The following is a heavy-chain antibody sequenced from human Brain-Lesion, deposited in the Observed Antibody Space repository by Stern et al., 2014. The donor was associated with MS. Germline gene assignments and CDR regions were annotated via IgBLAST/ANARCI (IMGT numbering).Heavy chain of an antibody. CDR1: GFTFDDYA. J-gene: IGHJ4*02. CDR3: AGGLGF. D-gene: IGHD2-21*01. V-gene: IGHV3-43D*03. Sequence: QLVQSGGVVVQPGGSLRLSCAASGFTFDDYAMHWVRQAPGKGLAWVSLITWDGGSTSYTDSVKGRFSISRDNRKSFLYLQMNSLRPEDPALYYCAGGLGFWGRGTLVTVSS. CDR2: ITWDGGST.